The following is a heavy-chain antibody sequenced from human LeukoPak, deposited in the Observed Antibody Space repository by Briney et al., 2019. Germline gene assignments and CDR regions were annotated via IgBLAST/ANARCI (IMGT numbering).Heavy chain of an antibody. CDR2: IYTSGST. D-gene: IGHD3-9*01. J-gene: IGHJ4*02. CDR3: ARMRDYDILTGYLYYFDY. V-gene: IGHV4-61*02. CDR1: GGSISSGSYY. Sequence: SETLSLTCTVSGGSISSGSYYWSWIRQPAGKGLEWIGRIYTSGSTNYNPSLKSRVTIPVGTSKNQFSLKLSSVTAADTAVYYCARMRDYDILTGYLYYFDYWGQGTLVTVSS.